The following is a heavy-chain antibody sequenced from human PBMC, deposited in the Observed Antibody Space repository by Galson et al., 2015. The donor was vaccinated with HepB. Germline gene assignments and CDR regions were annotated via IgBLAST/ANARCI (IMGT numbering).Heavy chain of an antibody. J-gene: IGHJ4*02. CDR3: ARNYGGSYRAPPDF. D-gene: IGHD3-16*02. Sequence: SLRLSCAATGFIFSNYAMTWVRQAPGKGLEWVSTIIGSGERTDYADSVEGRFTISRDNSKNTLNLQMNTLRTEDTAVYYCARNYGGSYRAPPDFWGQGALVTVSS. CDR1: GFIFSNYA. V-gene: IGHV3-23*01. CDR2: IIGSGERT.